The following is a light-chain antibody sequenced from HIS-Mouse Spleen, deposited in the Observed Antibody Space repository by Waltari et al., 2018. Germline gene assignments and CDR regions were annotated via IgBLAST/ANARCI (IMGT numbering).Light chain of an antibody. Sequence: QSALTQPASVSGSPGPSTPISCTGTSSDVCGHNYVPWYQQHPGKAPKLTIYDVSNRPSGVSNRFSGSKSGNTASLTISGLQAEDEADYYCSSYTSSSTLRYVFGTGTKVTVL. CDR3: SSYTSSSTLRYV. CDR2: DVS. CDR1: SSDVCGHNY. J-gene: IGLJ1*01. V-gene: IGLV2-14*03.